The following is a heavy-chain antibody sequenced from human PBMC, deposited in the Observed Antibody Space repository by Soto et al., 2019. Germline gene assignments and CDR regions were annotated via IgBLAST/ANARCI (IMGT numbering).Heavy chain of an antibody. CDR3: ARDKIPGLFDY. V-gene: IGHV4-34*01. CDR2: INHSGST. J-gene: IGHJ4*02. D-gene: IGHD2-21*01. CDR1: GGSFSGYY. Sequence: QVQLQQWGAGLLKPSETLSLTYAVYGGSFSGYYWTWIRQPPGTGLEWIGEINHSGSTNYNPSLKSRVTISVDTSKNQFSLKLTSVTAADTAVYYCARDKIPGLFDYWGQGTMVTVSS.